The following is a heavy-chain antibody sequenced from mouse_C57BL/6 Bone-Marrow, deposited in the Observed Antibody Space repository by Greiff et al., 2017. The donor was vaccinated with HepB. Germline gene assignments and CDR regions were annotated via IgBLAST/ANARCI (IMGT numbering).Heavy chain of an antibody. J-gene: IGHJ3*01. CDR1: GYTFTSYW. D-gene: IGHD1-1*01. CDR3: AREGTTVVARNWFAY. CDR2: INPSSGYT. Sequence: VQLQQSGAELAKPGASVKLSCKASGYTFTSYWMHWVKQRPGQGLEWIGYINPSSGYTKYNQKFKDKATLTADKSASTAYMQLRSLTYEDAEVYYVAREGTTVVARNWFAYWGQGTLVTVSA. V-gene: IGHV1-7*01.